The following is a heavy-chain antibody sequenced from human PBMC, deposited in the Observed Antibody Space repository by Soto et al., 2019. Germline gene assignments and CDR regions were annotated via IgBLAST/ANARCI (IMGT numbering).Heavy chain of an antibody. J-gene: IGHJ6*02. D-gene: IGHD2-8*01. V-gene: IGHV1-46*01. CDR1: GYTFTSYY. CDR3: ARQARYCTNGVCSAYGMDV. CDR2: INPSGGST. Sequence: QVQLVQSGAEVKKPGASVKVSCKASGYTFTSYYMHWVRQAPGQGLEWMGIINPSGGSTSYAQKFQGRVTMTRDTSTSTVYKELSSLRSEDTAVYYCARQARYCTNGVCSAYGMDVWGQGTTVTVSS.